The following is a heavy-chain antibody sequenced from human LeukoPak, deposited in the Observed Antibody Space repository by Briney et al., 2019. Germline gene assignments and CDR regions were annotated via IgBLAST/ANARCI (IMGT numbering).Heavy chain of an antibody. V-gene: IGHV3-23*01. CDR2: ISGSGGST. Sequence: GGSLRLSCAASGFTFSSYAMSWVRQAPGKGLEWVSAISGSGGSTYYADSVKGRFTISRDHSKNTPYLQMNSLRAEDTAVYYCAKVGSYDFWSGYDYWGQGTLVTVSS. CDR1: GFTFSSYA. J-gene: IGHJ4*02. D-gene: IGHD3-3*01. CDR3: AKVGSYDFWSGYDY.